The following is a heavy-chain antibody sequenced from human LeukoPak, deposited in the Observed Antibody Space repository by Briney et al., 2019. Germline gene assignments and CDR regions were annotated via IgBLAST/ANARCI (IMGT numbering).Heavy chain of an antibody. J-gene: IGHJ4*02. CDR2: ISAYDGNT. CDR1: GYTFTSYG. CDR3: ARDFYGDYPSYFDY. Sequence: GASVKVSCKASGYTFTSYGMSWVRQAPGQGLEWMGWISAYDGNTNYAQKLQGRVTMTTVTSTSTAYMELRSLRSDDTAVYYCARDFYGDYPSYFDYWGEGTLVTVSS. V-gene: IGHV1-18*01. D-gene: IGHD4-17*01.